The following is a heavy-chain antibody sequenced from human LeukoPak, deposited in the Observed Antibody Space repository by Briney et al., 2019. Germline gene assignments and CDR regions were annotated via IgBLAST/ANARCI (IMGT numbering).Heavy chain of an antibody. V-gene: IGHV4-34*01. D-gene: IGHD3-22*01. Sequence: PSETPSLTCDVYRGXFSGYYCSWIRQPPGKGLEWIGEIHHSGSTNYNPSLKSRVTISVDTSKNQFSLKLSSVTAADTAVYYCAREGDSSVYYDYWGQGTLVTVSS. CDR2: IHHSGST. J-gene: IGHJ4*02. CDR1: RGXFSGYY. CDR3: AREGDSSVYYDY.